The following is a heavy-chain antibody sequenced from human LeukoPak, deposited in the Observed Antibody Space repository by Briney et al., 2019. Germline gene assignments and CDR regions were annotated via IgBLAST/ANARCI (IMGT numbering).Heavy chain of an antibody. CDR1: GGALSSYY. Sequence: SETLSLTCTVSGGALSSYYWSWIRQPPGKGLEWIWDIYYSGSTNYNPSLKSRVTISIDTSKNQLSLKLSSVTAADTAVYYCVREGWQWLVHAFDXWGQGTMVTGSS. CDR2: IYYSGST. V-gene: IGHV4-59*12. CDR3: VREGWQWLVHAFDX. J-gene: IGHJ3*02. D-gene: IGHD6-19*01.